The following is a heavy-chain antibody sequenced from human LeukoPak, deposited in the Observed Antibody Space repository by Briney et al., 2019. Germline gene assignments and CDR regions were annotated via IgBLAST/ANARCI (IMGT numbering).Heavy chain of an antibody. D-gene: IGHD6-13*01. J-gene: IGHJ4*02. CDR2: INPNSGGT. Sequence: GASVKVSCKASGYTFTGYYMYWVRQAPGQGLEWMGWINPNSGGTNYAQKFQGRVTMTRGTSIRTAYMELSSLRSDDTAVYYCARDGSRSWYIYWGQGTLVTVSP. CDR1: GYTFTGYY. V-gene: IGHV1-2*02. CDR3: ARDGSRSWYIY.